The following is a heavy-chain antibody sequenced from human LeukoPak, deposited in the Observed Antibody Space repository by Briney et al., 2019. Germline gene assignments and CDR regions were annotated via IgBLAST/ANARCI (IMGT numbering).Heavy chain of an antibody. J-gene: IGHJ6*02. Sequence: SVKVSCKASGYTFTSYDINWVRQATGQGLEWMGWMNPNSGNTGYAQKFQGRVTMTRNTSISTAYMELSSLRSEDTAVYYCARAYQFVNYYGMDVWGQGTTVTVSS. CDR3: ARAYQFVNYYGMDV. D-gene: IGHD2/OR15-2a*01. CDR1: GYTFTSYD. CDR2: MNPNSGNT. V-gene: IGHV1-8*01.